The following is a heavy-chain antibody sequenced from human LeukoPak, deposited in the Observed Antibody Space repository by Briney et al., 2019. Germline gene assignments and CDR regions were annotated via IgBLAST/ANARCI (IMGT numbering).Heavy chain of an antibody. CDR1: GYAFTDYY. V-gene: IGHV1-2*02. D-gene: IGHD3-3*01. Sequence: ASVKVSCKASGYAFTDYYMHWVRQAPGQGLEWMGWINPNSGGTNYAQKFQERVTITRDMSTSTAYMELSSLRSEDTAVYYCAAAPYYDFWSGYYRFDYWGQGTLVTVSS. J-gene: IGHJ4*02. CDR2: INPNSGGT. CDR3: AAAPYYDFWSGYYRFDY.